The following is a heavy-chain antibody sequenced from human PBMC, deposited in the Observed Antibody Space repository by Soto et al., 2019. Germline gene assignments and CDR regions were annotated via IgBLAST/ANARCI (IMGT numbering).Heavy chain of an antibody. V-gene: IGHV3-53*01. Sequence: GGSLRLSCAASGFTVSSNYMSWVRQAPGKGLEWVSVIYSGGSTYYADSVKGRFTISRDNSKNTLYLQMNSLRAEDTAVYYCARAILMSWTTSYYFDYWGQGTLVTVSS. D-gene: IGHD3-9*01. CDR2: IYSGGST. CDR1: GFTVSSNY. CDR3: ARAILMSWTTSYYFDY. J-gene: IGHJ4*02.